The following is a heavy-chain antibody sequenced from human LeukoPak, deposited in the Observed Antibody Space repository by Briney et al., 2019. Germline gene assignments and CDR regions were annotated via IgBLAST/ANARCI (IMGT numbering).Heavy chain of an antibody. V-gene: IGHV1-2*02. J-gene: IGHJ4*02. CDR2: INPNSGGT. D-gene: IGHD3-22*01. Sequence: ASVKVSCKASGYTFTGYYMHWVRQAPGQGLEWMGWINPNSGGTNYAQKFQGRVTMTRDTSISTAYMELSRLRSDDTAVYYCAREAYDSSGYYGYWGQGTLVTASS. CDR3: AREAYDSSGYYGY. CDR1: GYTFTGYY.